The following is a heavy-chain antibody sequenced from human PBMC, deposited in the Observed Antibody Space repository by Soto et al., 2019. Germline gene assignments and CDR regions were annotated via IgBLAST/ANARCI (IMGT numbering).Heavy chain of an antibody. CDR2: IIPIFGTA. V-gene: IGHV1-69*06. D-gene: IGHD5-18*01. CDR1: GGTFSSYA. CDR3: ARHKSHTAIYYFDY. Sequence: SVKVSCKASGGTFSSYAISWVRQAPGQGLEWMGGIIPIFGTANYAQKFQGRVTITADKSTSTAYMELSSLRSEDTAVYYCARHKSHTAIYYFDYWGQGTLVTVSS. J-gene: IGHJ4*02.